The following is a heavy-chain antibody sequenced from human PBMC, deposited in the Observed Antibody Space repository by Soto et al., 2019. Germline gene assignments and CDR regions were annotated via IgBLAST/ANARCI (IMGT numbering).Heavy chain of an antibody. D-gene: IGHD3-3*01. CDR2: INHTGGT. V-gene: IGHV4-61*08. CDR1: GASINSAGFY. Sequence: SETLSLTCTVSGASINSAGFYWSWIRQPPGKGLEWIGEINHTGGTHYNPSLKSRVTMSVDTSKNQFSLRLSSVTAADTAIYYCATRITVFGLLIPPFDPWGQGTQVTVSS. J-gene: IGHJ5*02. CDR3: ATRITVFGLLIPPFDP.